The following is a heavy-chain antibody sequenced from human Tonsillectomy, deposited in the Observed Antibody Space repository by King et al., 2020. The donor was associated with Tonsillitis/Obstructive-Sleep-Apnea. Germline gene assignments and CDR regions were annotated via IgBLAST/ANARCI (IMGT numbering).Heavy chain of an antibody. CDR2: ISPYNGNT. CDR3: AIFEYNSSTGWFDP. J-gene: IGHJ5*02. CDR1: GYTFTSYG. D-gene: IGHD6-6*01. Sequence: VQLVESGAEVKKPGASVKVSCKASGYTFTSYGINWVRQAPGQGPEWMGWISPYNGNTNYAYNGNTKYAQKFQGRVTMTTDISTSTAYMEMRSLGSDDTAVYYCAIFEYNSSTGWFDPWGQGTLVTVSS. V-gene: IGHV1-18*01.